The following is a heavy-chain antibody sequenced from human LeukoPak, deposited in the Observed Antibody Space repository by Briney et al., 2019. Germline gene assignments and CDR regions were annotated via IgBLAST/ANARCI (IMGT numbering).Heavy chain of an antibody. CDR1: GGSIRSYY. CDR2: IYHSGST. Sequence: PSETLALTCTVSGGSIRSYYWSWIRQPPGKGLEWIGYIYHSGSTDYNPSLKSRVTISVDTSKNQFSLKLSSVTAADTAVYYCARGPLDWFDPWGQGTMVTVS. V-gene: IGHV4-59*08. CDR3: ARGPLDWFDP. J-gene: IGHJ5*02.